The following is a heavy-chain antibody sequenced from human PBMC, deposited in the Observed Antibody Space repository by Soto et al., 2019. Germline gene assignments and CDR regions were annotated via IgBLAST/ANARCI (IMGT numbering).Heavy chain of an antibody. CDR1: GASISSYF. V-gene: IGHV4-59*13. CDR3: ARDRGRDAYNFVYYGMDV. J-gene: IGHJ6*02. D-gene: IGHD3-10*01. CDR2: IHYSGNS. Sequence: PSETLSLTCTVSGASISSYFWIWVRQPPGQGLEWIGFIHYSGNSNYNPTLNSPATISVDTSNNQSSLNLSSVTAAATAVYYCARDRGRDAYNFVYYGMDVWGQGTTVTVSS.